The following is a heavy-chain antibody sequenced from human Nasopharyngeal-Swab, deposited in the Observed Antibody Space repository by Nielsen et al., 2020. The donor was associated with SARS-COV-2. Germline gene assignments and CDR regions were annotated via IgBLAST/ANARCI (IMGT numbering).Heavy chain of an antibody. V-gene: IGHV3-73*01. D-gene: IGHD2-15*01. Sequence: GESLKIPCAASGFTFSDSAIHLVRQASGKGLESGVRVRSKGNNYATAYSASVKGRFIIFRDDPTNTAYLQMNSLKTEDTAMYYCTRCGGGCYSGRDYWGQGTLVTVSS. J-gene: IGHJ4*02. CDR3: TRCGGGCYSGRDY. CDR2: VRSKGNNYAT. CDR1: GFTFSDSA.